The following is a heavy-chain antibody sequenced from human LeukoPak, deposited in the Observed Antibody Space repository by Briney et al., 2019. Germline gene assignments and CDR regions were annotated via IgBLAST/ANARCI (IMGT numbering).Heavy chain of an antibody. CDR1: GYTFTAYY. Sequence: ASVKVSCKASGYTFTAYYMHWVRQAPGQGLEWMGRINPNSGGTNYAQKFQGRVTMTRDTSISTAYMELSRLRSDDTAVYYCARESVPAAMRGYYYYYMDVWGKGTTVTVSS. CDR3: ARESVPAAMRGYYYYYMDV. J-gene: IGHJ6*03. V-gene: IGHV1-2*06. CDR2: INPNSGGT. D-gene: IGHD2-2*01.